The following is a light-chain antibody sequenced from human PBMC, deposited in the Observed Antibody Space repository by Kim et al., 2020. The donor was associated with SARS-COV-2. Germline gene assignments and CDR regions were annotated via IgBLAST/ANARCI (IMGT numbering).Light chain of an antibody. J-gene: IGKJ5*01. CDR1: QSVSSY. Sequence: PGERATPSCRASQSVSSYLAWYQQKPGQAPRLLIYDASNRVTGIPARFSGSGSGTDFTLTISSLEPEDFAVYYCQQRTNGPPTFGQGTRLESK. CDR2: DAS. V-gene: IGKV3-11*01. CDR3: QQRTNGPPT.